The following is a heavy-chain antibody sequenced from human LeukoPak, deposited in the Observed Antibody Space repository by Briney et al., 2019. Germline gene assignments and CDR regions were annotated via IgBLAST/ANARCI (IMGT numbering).Heavy chain of an antibody. Sequence: SQTLSLTCAISGDSVSSNYAAWNWLRPSPARDLDWLGRTYDRSKCYCGYATSVKARITINPVTSKNHFYLQLSCVTSEDTAVYYCAQCSSVRLGPESNDYFYVDVWGKGTTVTVS. CDR3: AQCSSVRLGPESNDYFYVDV. D-gene: IGHD3-16*01. CDR1: GDSVSSNYAA. J-gene: IGHJ6*03. V-gene: IGHV6-1*01. CDR2: TYDRSKCYC.